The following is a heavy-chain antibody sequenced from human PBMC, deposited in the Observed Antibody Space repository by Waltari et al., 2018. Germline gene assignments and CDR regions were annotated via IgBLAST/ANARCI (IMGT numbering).Heavy chain of an antibody. CDR3: ARYGGSYFGAFDI. CDR2: IYYSGST. J-gene: IGHJ3*02. V-gene: IGHV4-59*01. CDR1: GGHISSYY. D-gene: IGHD1-26*01. Sequence: QVQLQEAGTGLVKPSETLSLPCTVSGGHISSYYWSWVRQPPGKGLEWIGYIYYSGSTNYNPSLKSRVTISVYTSKNQFSLKLSSVTAADTAVYYFARYGGSYFGAFDIWGQWTMVTVSS.